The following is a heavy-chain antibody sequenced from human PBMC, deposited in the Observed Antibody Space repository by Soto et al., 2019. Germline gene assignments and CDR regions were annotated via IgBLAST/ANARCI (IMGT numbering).Heavy chain of an antibody. D-gene: IGHD2-8*02. Sequence: QVQLVQSGAEVKKPGASVKVSCKTSGYTFTNYYMHWVRQAPGQGLEWMGIIKCSGGETTYAQRFLRRSTTTTDPSTCTVAMEVSSLRSADTAVYSCAIGGDVVLVPAPLAPWGQATLFTFSS. V-gene: IGHV1-46*03. J-gene: IGHJ5*02. CDR2: IKCSGGET. CDR3: AIGGDVVLVPAPLAP. CDR1: GYTFTNYY.